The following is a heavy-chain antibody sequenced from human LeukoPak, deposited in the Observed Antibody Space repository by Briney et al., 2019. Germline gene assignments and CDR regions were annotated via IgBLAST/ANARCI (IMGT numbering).Heavy chain of an antibody. V-gene: IGHV3-48*04. CDR2: IRSSGSLI. CDR3: ARNFYETTGFYYDAFDI. D-gene: IGHD3-22*01. CDR1: GFTFSGYN. J-gene: IGHJ3*02. Sequence: GGSLRLSCAASGFTFSGYNMNWVRQAPGKGLEWVAFIRSSGSLIYYAESVKGRFTISRDNSRNSLCLQMNSLRVEDTAVYYCARNFYETTGFYYDAFDIWGQGTAVTVSS.